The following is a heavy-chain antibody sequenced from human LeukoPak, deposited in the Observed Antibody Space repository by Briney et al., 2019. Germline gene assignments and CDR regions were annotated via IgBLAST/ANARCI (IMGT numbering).Heavy chain of an antibody. Sequence: GGSLRLSCAASGFTFSSYCMSWVRQAPGKGLEWVANIKQDGSEKYYVDSVKGRFTISRDSDKNSLYLQMNSLRAEDTAIYYCARGLGITIFGVVIKGLFDYWGQGTLVTVSS. CDR2: IKQDGSEK. CDR3: ARGLGITIFGVVIKGLFDY. D-gene: IGHD3-3*01. J-gene: IGHJ4*02. V-gene: IGHV3-7*04. CDR1: GFTFSSYC.